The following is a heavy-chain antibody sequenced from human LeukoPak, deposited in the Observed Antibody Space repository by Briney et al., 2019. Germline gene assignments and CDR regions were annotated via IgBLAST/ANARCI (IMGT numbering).Heavy chain of an antibody. CDR2: VYTSGST. CDR1: GGSISSGSYY. J-gene: IGHJ5*02. CDR3: ARDPGGYCSGGSCYLYNWFDP. Sequence: SETLSLTCTVSGGSISSGSYYWSWIRQPAWKGLEWIGRVYTSGSTNYNPSLKSRATIPVDTSKNQFSLKLSSVTAADTAVYYCARDPGGYCSGGSCYLYNWFDPWGQGTLVTVSS. V-gene: IGHV4-61*02. D-gene: IGHD2-15*01.